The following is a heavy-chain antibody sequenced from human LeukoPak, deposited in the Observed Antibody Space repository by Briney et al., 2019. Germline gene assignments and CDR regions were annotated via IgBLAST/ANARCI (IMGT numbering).Heavy chain of an antibody. CDR2: IYYSGST. D-gene: IGHD5-18*01. J-gene: IGHJ4*02. CDR3: ARYTAMVTGFDY. Sequence: KPSGTLSLTCTVSGGSISSYYWSWIRQPPGKGLEWIGYIYYSGSTNYNPSLKSRVTISVDTSKNQFSLKLSSVTAADTAVYYCARYTAMVTGFDYWGQGTLVTVSS. V-gene: IGHV4-59*01. CDR1: GGSISSYY.